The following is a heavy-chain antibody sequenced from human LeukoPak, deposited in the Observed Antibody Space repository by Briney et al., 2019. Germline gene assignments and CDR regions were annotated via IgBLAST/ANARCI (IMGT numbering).Heavy chain of an antibody. CDR3: ATGSVRYSASWYSQEGDY. V-gene: IGHV3-30*03. Sequence: GGSLRLSCAASGFTFSSYGMHWVRQAPGKGLEWVAVISNDGSNKYYADSVKGRFTISRDNSKNTLYLQMNSLRAEDTAVYYCATGSVRYSASWYSQEGDYWGQGTLVTVSS. CDR1: GFTFSSYG. D-gene: IGHD6-13*01. CDR2: ISNDGSNK. J-gene: IGHJ4*02.